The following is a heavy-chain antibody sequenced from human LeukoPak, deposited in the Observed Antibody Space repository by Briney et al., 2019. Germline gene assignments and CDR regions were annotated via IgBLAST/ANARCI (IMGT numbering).Heavy chain of an antibody. V-gene: IGHV3-23*01. J-gene: IGHJ6*03. D-gene: IGHD5-24*01. CDR1: GFTFSNYA. CDR2: ISGSASST. CDR3: AKGAGYNFYYMDV. Sequence: PGGSLRLSCAASGFTFSNYAMSWVRQAPGKGLEWVSAISGSASSTYYADSVKGRFTISRDNSKNTLYLQMNSLRADDTAMYFCAKGAGYNFYYMDVWGKGTMVSVSS.